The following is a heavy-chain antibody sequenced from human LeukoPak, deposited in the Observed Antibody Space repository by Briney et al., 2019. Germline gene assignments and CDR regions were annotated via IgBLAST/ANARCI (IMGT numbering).Heavy chain of an antibody. V-gene: IGHV4-34*08. CDR3: AVRRTGGYFDY. D-gene: IGHD1-26*01. J-gene: IGHJ4*02. CDR1: GFTFSKYW. CDR2: INHSGST. Sequence: RWGSLRLSCAASGFTFSKYWMRWVRQAPGKGLEWIGEINHSGSTNYNPSLKSRVTISVDTSKNQFSLKLSSVTAADTAVYYCAVRRTGGYFDYWGQGTLVTVSS.